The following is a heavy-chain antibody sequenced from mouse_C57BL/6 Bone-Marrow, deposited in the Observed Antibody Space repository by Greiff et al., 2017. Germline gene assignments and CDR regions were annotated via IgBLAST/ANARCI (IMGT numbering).Heavy chain of an antibody. D-gene: IGHD2-13*01. Sequence: QVQLQQPGAELVKPGASVKLSCKASGYTFTSYWMHWVKQRPGQGLEWIGMIHPNSGSTNYNEKFKSKATLTVDKSSSTAYMQLSSLTSEDSAVYYFARRDGDYVVDYWGQGTTLTVSS. CDR1: GYTFTSYW. CDR2: IHPNSGST. J-gene: IGHJ2*01. V-gene: IGHV1-64*01. CDR3: ARRDGDYVVDY.